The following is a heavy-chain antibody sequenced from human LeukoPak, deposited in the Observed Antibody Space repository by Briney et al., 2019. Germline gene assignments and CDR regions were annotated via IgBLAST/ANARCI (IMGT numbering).Heavy chain of an antibody. V-gene: IGHV3-7*03. CDR3: ARGMKNDY. CDR1: GFTFSSHW. CDR2: INQDGSEK. J-gene: IGHJ4*02. Sequence: GGSLRLSCAASGFTFSSHWMSWVRQAPGKGLEWVANINQDGSEKSSADSVKGRFTISRDNAKNALYLQMNSLRAEDTAVYYCARGMKNDYWGQGTLVTVSS.